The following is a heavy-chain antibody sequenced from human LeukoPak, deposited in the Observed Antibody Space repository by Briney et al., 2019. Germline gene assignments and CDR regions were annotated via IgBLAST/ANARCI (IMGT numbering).Heavy chain of an antibody. CDR1: RFTFSSYA. CDR3: ARDNCRIEDCRSPYGIDL. Sequence: SGRSLRLSCAASRFTFSSYAMHWVRQAPGMGLEWVAVIAYDGSSRYYADSVKGRFTISRDNSKNTLYLEMNSLTAEDTAIYYWARDNCRIEDCRSPYGIDLWGRGTLVTVSS. J-gene: IGHJ2*01. D-gene: IGHD2-15*01. CDR2: IAYDGSSR. V-gene: IGHV3-30-3*01.